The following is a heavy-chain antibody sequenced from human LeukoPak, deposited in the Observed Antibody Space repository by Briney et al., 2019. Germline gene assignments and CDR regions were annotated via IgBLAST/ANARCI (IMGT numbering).Heavy chain of an antibody. CDR2: ISGSGTT. V-gene: IGHV3-23*01. CDR3: AKDLRYCSGGSCFTLYGMDV. CDR1: GFTFNNYA. J-gene: IGHJ6*02. D-gene: IGHD2-15*01. Sequence: GGSLRLSCAASGFTFNNYAMNWVRQAPGKGLEWVSTISGSGTTYYADSVKGRFTISRDNSKNTLYLQMNSLGAGDTAVYYCAKDLRYCSGGSCFTLYGMDVWGQGTTVTVSS.